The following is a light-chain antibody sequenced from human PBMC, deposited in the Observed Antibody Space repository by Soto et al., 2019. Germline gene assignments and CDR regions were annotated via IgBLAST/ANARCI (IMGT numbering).Light chain of an antibody. Sequence: EIVMTQSPATLSVSPGERATLSCRASRNINRKLAWYQQKPVQAPRLIISGASTRATGIPARFSGSGSWTEFTLTISSLQSEDFAFYYCQQYYDYPPLIFGGGTEVEIK. V-gene: IGKV3-15*01. J-gene: IGKJ4*01. CDR1: RNINRK. CDR2: GAS. CDR3: QQYYDYPPLI.